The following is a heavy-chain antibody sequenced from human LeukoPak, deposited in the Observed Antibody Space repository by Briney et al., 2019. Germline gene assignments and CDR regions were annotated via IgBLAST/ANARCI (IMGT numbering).Heavy chain of an antibody. CDR1: GFTFDDYA. Sequence: QAGGSLRLSCAASGFTFDDYAMHWVRQAPGKGLEWVSGISWNSGSIGYADSVKGRFTISRDNSKNTLYLQMNSLRAEDTAVYYCVKGLSRGWGLAAADYWGQGTLVTVSS. D-gene: IGHD6-13*01. J-gene: IGHJ4*02. CDR3: VKGLSRGWGLAAADY. V-gene: IGHV3-9*01. CDR2: ISWNSGSI.